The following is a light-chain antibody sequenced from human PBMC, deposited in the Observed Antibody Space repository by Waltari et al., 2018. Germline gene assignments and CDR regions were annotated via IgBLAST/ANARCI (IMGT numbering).Light chain of an antibody. V-gene: IGLV1-47*01. CDR2: KDY. CDR1: STTITNY. CDR3: ATWDDSLNGWV. J-gene: IGLJ3*02. Sequence: QSVLTQPPSASGAPGQEVSISRSGGSTTITNYVFWYQQFPGTAPKLIVYKDYERPSGVPDRFSASKSGTSASLAISGLRSDDEADYYCATWDDSLNGWVFGGGTKLTVL.